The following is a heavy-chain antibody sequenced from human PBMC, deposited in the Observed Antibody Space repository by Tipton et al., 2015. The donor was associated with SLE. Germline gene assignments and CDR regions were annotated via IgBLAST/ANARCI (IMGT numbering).Heavy chain of an antibody. D-gene: IGHD1-26*01. CDR2: VDPYGTGI. CDR3: ARDSSYSGSYHAFDV. CDR1: SFTFSTYW. V-gene: IGHV3-74*01. J-gene: IGHJ3*01. Sequence: SLRLSCEDSSFTFSTYWFHWVRQAPGEGLVWVSRVDPYGTGISYADSVRGRFIISRDDAKNSVYLQMNSLRGEDTAVYYCARDSSYSGSYHAFDVWGHGTMVTVSS.